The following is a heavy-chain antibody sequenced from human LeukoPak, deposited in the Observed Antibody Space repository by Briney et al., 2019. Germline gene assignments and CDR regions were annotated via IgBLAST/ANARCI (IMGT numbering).Heavy chain of an antibody. V-gene: IGHV4-39*07. CDR2: MSYSGMT. CDR3: ARSPQGTATTANWLDP. J-gene: IGHJ5*02. D-gene: IGHD4-17*01. CDR1: GGSISISNYY. Sequence: SETLSLTCTVSGGSISISNYYWGWIRQPPGKGLEWLGSMSYSGMTYYNPTLKTRVTVSLDTSKNQFSLNLISVTAADTAVYYCARSPQGTATTANWLDPWGQGTLVTVSS.